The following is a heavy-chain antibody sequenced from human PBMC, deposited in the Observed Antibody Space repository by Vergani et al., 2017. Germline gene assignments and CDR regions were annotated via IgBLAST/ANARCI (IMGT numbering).Heavy chain of an antibody. V-gene: IGHV3-30-3*01. CDR3: ARIGQQNVDY. D-gene: IGHD1/OR15-1a*01. CDR2: ISYDGSNK. J-gene: IGHJ4*02. CDR1: GFTFSSYA. Sequence: VQLVESGGGLVKPGGSLRLSCAASGFTFSSYAMHWVRQAPGKGLEWVAVISYDGSNKYYADSVKGRFTISRDNSKNTLYLQMNSLRAEDTAVYYCARIGQQNVDYWGQGTLVTVSS.